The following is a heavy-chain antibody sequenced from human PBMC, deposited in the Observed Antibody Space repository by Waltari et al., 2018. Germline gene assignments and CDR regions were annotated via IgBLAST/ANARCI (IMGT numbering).Heavy chain of an antibody. V-gene: IGHV3-66*02. D-gene: IGHD3-22*01. Sequence: EVQLVQSGGGLVQPGGSLRLHCAASEFIFSNYEMHWVRQAPGKGLELVSLIYSGGYTQYADSVKGRFTISRDNSKNTLYLQMNSLRVEDTAVYYCARNPRYDSPDWGQGTLVTVSS. CDR1: EFIFSNYE. J-gene: IGHJ4*02. CDR3: ARNPRYDSPD. CDR2: IYSGGYT.